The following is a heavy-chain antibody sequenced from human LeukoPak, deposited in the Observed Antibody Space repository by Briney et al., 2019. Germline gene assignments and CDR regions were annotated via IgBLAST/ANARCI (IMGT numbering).Heavy chain of an antibody. Sequence: GASVKVSCKASGYTFTSYYMHWVRQAPGQGLEWMGIINPSGGSTSYVQKFQGRVTMTRDTSTSTVYMELSSLRSEDTAVYCCARDHQVAYSSGWTPSYYFDYWGQGTLVTVSS. CDR1: GYTFTSYY. D-gene: IGHD6-19*01. CDR2: INPSGGST. CDR3: ARDHQVAYSSGWTPSYYFDY. J-gene: IGHJ4*02. V-gene: IGHV1-46*01.